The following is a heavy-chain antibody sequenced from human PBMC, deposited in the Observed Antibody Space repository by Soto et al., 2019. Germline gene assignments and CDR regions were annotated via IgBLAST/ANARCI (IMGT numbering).Heavy chain of an antibody. CDR1: GYTLTELS. V-gene: IGHV1-24*01. CDR3: ATVGYSGYDWTGWFDP. D-gene: IGHD5-12*01. Sequence: ASVKVSCKVSGYTLTELSMHWVRQAPGKGLEWMGGFDPEDGETIYAQKFQGRVTMTEDTSTDTAYMELSSLRSEDTAVYYCATVGYSGYDWTGWFDPWGQGTLVTVSS. CDR2: FDPEDGET. J-gene: IGHJ5*02.